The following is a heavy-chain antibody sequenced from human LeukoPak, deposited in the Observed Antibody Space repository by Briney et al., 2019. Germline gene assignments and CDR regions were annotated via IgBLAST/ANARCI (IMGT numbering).Heavy chain of an antibody. CDR2: IYSGGST. J-gene: IGHJ4*02. CDR1: EFTVSSNY. Sequence: PGGSLRLSCAASEFTVSSNYTRWVRQAPGKGLEWVSVIYSGGSTYYADSVKGRFTISRDNSKNTLYLQMNSLRAEDTAVYYCGRGDIAGASDYWGQGTLVTVSS. D-gene: IGHD6-19*01. V-gene: IGHV3-66*02. CDR3: GRGDIAGASDY.